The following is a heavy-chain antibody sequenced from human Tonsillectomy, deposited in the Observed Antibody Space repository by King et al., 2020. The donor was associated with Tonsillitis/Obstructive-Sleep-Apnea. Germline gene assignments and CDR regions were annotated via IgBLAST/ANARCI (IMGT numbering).Heavy chain of an antibody. Sequence: QLQESGPGLVKPSQTLSLTCTVSGGSISSGGYYWSWIRQHTGKGLEWIGYIYYSGSTYYNPSPKSLVTISVDTSKNQFSLKLSSVTAAATAVYYCAVVTADCSSTSCYAGSGGYYYYYMDVWGKGTTVTVSS. D-gene: IGHD2-2*01. V-gene: IGHV4-31*01. CDR1: GGSISSGGYY. CDR3: AVVTADCSSTSCYAGSGGYYYYYMDV. CDR2: IYYSGST. J-gene: IGHJ6*03.